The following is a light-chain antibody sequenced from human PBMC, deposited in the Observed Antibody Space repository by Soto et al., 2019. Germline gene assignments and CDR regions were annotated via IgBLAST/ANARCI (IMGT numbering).Light chain of an antibody. J-gene: IGKJ3*01. Sequence: DIQMTQSPTSLSASVGDRVTITCRASQDIRNFVAWYQQNPGKAPQLLIYAASTLQSGVPSRFSGSGSGTDFTLTINSLQPEEVATYSCQKYSSVPVFGPGTKVEIK. CDR1: QDIRNF. CDR2: AAS. CDR3: QKYSSVPV. V-gene: IGKV1-27*01.